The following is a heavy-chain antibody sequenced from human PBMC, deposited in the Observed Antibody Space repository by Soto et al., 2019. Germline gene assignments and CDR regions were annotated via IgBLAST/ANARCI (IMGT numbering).Heavy chain of an antibody. Sequence: PGWCERHSCAAAGCVDSGGYISWINQAPGKGLEWVSVIYSGGSTYYADSVKGRFTISRDNSKNTLYLQMNSLRAEDTAVYYCARAVAGPPIYGMDVWGQGTTVTVSS. J-gene: IGHJ6*02. D-gene: IGHD6-19*01. CDR2: IYSGGST. CDR3: ARAVAGPPIYGMDV. CDR1: GCVDSGGY. V-gene: IGHV3-53*01.